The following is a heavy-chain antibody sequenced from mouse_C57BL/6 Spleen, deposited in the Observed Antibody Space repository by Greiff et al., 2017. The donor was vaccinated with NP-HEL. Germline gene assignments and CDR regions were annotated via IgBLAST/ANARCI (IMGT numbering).Heavy chain of an antibody. V-gene: IGHV5-9-1*02. CDR3: TRVRLITTRVATDYAMDY. CDR2: ISSGGDYL. CDR1: GFTFSSYA. D-gene: IGHD1-1*01. J-gene: IGHJ4*01. Sequence: EVQRVESGEGLVKPGGSLKLSCAASGFTFSSYAMSWVRQTPEQRLEWVAYISSGGDYLYYADTVKGRFTISRDNARNTLYLQMSSLKSEDTAMYYCTRVRLITTRVATDYAMDYWGQGTSVTVSS.